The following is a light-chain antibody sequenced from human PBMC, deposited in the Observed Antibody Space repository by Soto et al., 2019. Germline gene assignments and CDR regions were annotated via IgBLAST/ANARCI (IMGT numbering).Light chain of an antibody. V-gene: IGKV1-5*01. J-gene: IGKJ1*01. Sequence: DIQMTQSPSTLSASVGDRVTITCRASQSISSWLAWYQRKPGKAPKLLIYDASSLESGVPSRFSGSGSGTEFTLTISSLQPDDSATYYCQHYNSYSEAFGQGTKVDIK. CDR2: DAS. CDR3: QHYNSYSEA. CDR1: QSISSW.